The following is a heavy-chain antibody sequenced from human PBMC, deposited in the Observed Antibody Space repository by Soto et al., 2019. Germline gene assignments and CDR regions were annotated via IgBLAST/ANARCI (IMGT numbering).Heavy chain of an antibody. D-gene: IGHD3-10*01. CDR1: GGSFSGYY. V-gene: IGHV4-34*01. CDR2: INHSGST. J-gene: IGHJ4*02. CDR3: ARGYGMNFDY. Sequence: QVQLQQWGAGLLKPSETLSLTCAVYGGSFSGYYWSWIRQPPGKGLEWIGEINHSGSTNYNPSLKSGVTISVDTSRNQFSPKLSSVPAAETAVYYFARGYGMNFDYWGQGTLVTVSS.